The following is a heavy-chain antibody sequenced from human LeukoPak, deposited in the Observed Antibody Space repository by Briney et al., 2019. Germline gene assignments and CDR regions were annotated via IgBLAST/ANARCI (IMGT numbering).Heavy chain of an antibody. CDR3: ARAWRGPRGEVFDY. V-gene: IGHV1-2*06. CDR1: GYTFTGYY. CDR2: INPKSGDT. D-gene: IGHD3-3*01. J-gene: IGHJ4*02. Sequence: ASVKVSCKASGYTFTGYYIHWMRQAPGQGLEWLGRINPKSGDTNYAQKFQGRVTMTRDTSISTAYMELSSLRYDDTAVYYCARAWRGPRGEVFDYWGQGTLVTVSS.